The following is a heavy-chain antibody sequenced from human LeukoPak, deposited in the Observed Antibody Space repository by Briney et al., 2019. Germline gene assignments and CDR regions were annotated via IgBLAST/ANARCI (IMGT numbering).Heavy chain of an antibody. CDR3: ARGSIAVAIDY. V-gene: IGHV3-7*01. J-gene: IGHJ4*02. Sequence: GGSLRLSCAASGFTFSSYWVSWVRQAPGKGLEWVANIKQDGSEKYYVDSVKGRFTISRDNAKNSLYLQMNSLRAEDTAVYYCARGSIAVAIDYWGQGTLVTVSS. D-gene: IGHD6-19*01. CDR1: GFTFSSYW. CDR2: IKQDGSEK.